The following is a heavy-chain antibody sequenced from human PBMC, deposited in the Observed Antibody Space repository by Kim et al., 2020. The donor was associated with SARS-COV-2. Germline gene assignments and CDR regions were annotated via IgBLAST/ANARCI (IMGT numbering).Heavy chain of an antibody. V-gene: IGHV1-69*13. CDR3: AREGYCSGGSCHFGHYYYYGMDV. CDR1: GGTFSSYA. D-gene: IGHD2-15*01. CDR2: IIPIFGTA. Sequence: SVKVSCKASGGTFSSYAISWVRQARGQGLEWMGGIIPIFGTANYAQKFQGRVTITADESTSTAYMELSSLRSEDTAVYYCAREGYCSGGSCHFGHYYYYGMDVWGQGTTVTVSS. J-gene: IGHJ6*02.